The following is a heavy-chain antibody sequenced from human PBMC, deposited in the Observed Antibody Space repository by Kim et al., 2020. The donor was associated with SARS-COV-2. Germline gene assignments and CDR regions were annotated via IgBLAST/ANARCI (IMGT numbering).Heavy chain of an antibody. CDR1: GFTFSSYG. J-gene: IGHJ4*02. Sequence: GGSLRLSCAASGFTFSSYGMHWVRQAPGKGLEWVAVISYDGSNKYYADSVKGRFTISRDNSKNTLYLQMNSLRAEDTAVYYCARAEYYYGSGSGYGPDYWGQGTLVTVSS. CDR3: ARAEYYYGSGSGYGPDY. CDR2: ISYDGSNK. V-gene: IGHV3-33*05. D-gene: IGHD3-10*01.